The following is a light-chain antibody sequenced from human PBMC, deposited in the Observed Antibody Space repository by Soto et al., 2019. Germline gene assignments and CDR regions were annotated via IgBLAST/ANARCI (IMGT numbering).Light chain of an antibody. V-gene: IGLV2-8*01. Sequence: QSALTQPPSASGSPGQSVTISCTGTSSDVGAYDHVSWYQQHPGKAPKLMIYDVIKRPSGVPDRFSGSKSGNTASLTVSGLQADDEADYYCSSYAGSNIVYDVFGTGTKVTVL. CDR1: SSDVGAYDH. J-gene: IGLJ1*01. CDR2: DVI. CDR3: SSYAGSNIVYDV.